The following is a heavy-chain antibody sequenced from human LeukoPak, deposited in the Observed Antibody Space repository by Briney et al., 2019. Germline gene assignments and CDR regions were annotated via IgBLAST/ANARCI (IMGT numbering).Heavy chain of an antibody. CDR2: IYYSGST. V-gene: IGHV4-30-4*01. CDR3: ARDKYDFWSGWTWTFDY. CDR1: GGSISSGGYY. J-gene: IGHJ4*02. Sequence: SETLSLTCTVSGGSISSGGYYWSWIRQPPGKGLEWIGYIYYSGSTYYNPSLKSRVTISVDTSKNQFSLKLSSVTAADTAVYYCARDKYDFWSGWTWTFDYWGQGTLVTVSS. D-gene: IGHD3-3*01.